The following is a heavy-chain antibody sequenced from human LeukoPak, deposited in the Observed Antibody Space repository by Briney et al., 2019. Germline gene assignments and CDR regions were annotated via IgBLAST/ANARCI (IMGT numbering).Heavy chain of an antibody. CDR2: IGYDGSNK. V-gene: IGHV3-30*02. CDR1: GLTFCRCG. CDR3: ANQFCTTLNYYYYYGMDV. D-gene: IGHD1-1*01. Sequence: GGSLRLSCAASGLTFCRCGMHWAPRARGKAVEWVAFIGYDGSNKYDADSVKGRFTISRDNSKHTLYLQMNSLRAEDTAVYYCANQFCTTLNYYYYYGMDVWGQGTTVTVSS. J-gene: IGHJ6*02.